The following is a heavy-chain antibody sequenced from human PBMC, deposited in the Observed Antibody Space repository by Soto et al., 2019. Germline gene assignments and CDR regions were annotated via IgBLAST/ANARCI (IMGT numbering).Heavy chain of an antibody. CDR3: ARGEFGSSSWFTRPYYYYGMDV. CDR1: GYTFTGYY. Sequence: ASVKVSCKASGYTFTGYYMHWVRQAPGQGLEWMGWINPNSGGTNYAQKFQGRVTITADKSTSTAYMEMSSLRSEDTAVYYCARGEFGSSSWFTRPYYYYGMDVWGQGTTVTVSS. D-gene: IGHD6-13*01. CDR2: INPNSGGT. J-gene: IGHJ6*02. V-gene: IGHV1-2*02.